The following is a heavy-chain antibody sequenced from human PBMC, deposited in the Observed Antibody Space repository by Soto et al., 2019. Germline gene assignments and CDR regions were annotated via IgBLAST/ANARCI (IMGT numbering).Heavy chain of an antibody. V-gene: IGHV1-69*06. D-gene: IGHD2-2*02. CDR3: ARVPVVVVPAAIRGFYYYGMDV. Sequence: SVKVSCKASGGTFSSYAISWVRQAPGQGLEWMGGIIPIFGTAYYAQKFQGRVTITADKSTSTAYMELSSLRSEDTAVYYCARVPVVVVPAAIRGFYYYGMDVWGQGTTVTVSS. CDR1: GGTFSSYA. CDR2: IIPIFGTA. J-gene: IGHJ6*02.